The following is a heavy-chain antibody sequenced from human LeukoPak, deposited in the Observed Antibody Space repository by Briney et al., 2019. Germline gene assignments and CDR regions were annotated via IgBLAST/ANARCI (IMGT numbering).Heavy chain of an antibody. CDR1: GFTFSSYA. J-gene: IGHJ5*02. Sequence: PGRSLRLSCAASGFTFSSYAMHWVRQAPGKGLVWVSRVDGDGSAFYAGSVKGRFTISRDNAKNTVYLQMNSLRVEDTALYYCVRDDAAGSFDPWGQGTLVTVSS. D-gene: IGHD6-25*01. V-gene: IGHV3-74*01. CDR3: VRDDAAGSFDP. CDR2: VDGDGSA.